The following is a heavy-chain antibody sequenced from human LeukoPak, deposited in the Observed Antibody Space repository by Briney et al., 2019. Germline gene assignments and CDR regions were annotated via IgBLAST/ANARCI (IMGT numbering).Heavy chain of an antibody. V-gene: IGHV3-74*01. J-gene: IGHJ3*02. CDR2: IITDGSST. D-gene: IGHD5-24*01. CDR1: TLTFSSNW. CDR3: ARDGYNSDAFDI. Sequence: GGSLRLACPASTLTFSSNWTHWVRQPPGDWRVWVSRIITDGSSTSYADSVKGRFTISRDNAKNTLYLQMNSLRAEDTAVYYCARDGYNSDAFDIWGQGTMVTVSS.